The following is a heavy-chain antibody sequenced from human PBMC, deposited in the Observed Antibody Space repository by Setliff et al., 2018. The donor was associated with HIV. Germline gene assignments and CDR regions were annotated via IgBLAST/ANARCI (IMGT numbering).Heavy chain of an antibody. CDR3: AKDGN. V-gene: IGHV3-7*01. Sequence: AGGSLRLSCAGSGFTFDNAWMAWVRQAPGKGLEWVANIKPDGSEKYYVDSVKGRFTISRDNAKNSLYLQMNSLRAEDTAVYYCAKDGNWGQGTLVTVSS. D-gene: IGHD2-15*01. J-gene: IGHJ4*02. CDR1: GFTFDNAW. CDR2: IKPDGSEK.